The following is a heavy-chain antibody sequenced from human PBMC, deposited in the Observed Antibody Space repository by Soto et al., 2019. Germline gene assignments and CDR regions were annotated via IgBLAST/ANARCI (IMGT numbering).Heavy chain of an antibody. J-gene: IGHJ4*02. Sequence: EVQLVESGGGLVQPGGSLRLSCAASGFTVSSNYMSWVRQAPGKGLEWVSAIYSGGSTYYADSVKGRFTISRDDAKNTLSFQINSLRAEDTAVYYCARCGGSASSCFYFDYWGQGTLVTVSS. CDR1: GFTVSSNY. CDR3: ARCGGSASSCFYFDY. D-gene: IGHD3-10*01. CDR2: IYSGGST. V-gene: IGHV3-66*01.